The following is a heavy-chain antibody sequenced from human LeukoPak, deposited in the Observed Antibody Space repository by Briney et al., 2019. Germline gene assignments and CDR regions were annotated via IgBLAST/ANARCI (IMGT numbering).Heavy chain of an antibody. CDR3: ARGSLGRGLNWFDP. J-gene: IGHJ5*02. Sequence: PSETLSLTCAVSGGSINNSDSSWSWIRQPPGKGLEWIGYIYYSGSTNYNPSLKSRVTISVDTSKNQFSLKLSSVTAADTAVYYCARGSLGRGLNWFDPWGQGTLVTVSS. CDR1: GGSINNSDSS. CDR2: IYYSGST. V-gene: IGHV4-61*08. D-gene: IGHD7-27*01.